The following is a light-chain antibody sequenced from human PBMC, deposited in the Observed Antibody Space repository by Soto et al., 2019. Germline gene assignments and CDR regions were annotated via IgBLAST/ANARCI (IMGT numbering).Light chain of an antibody. CDR2: GAY. CDR3: HQFNKWPRT. J-gene: IGKJ1*01. V-gene: IGKV3-15*01. CDR1: QSVSTN. Sequence: VMTQSPATLSVSPGERATLSCRASQSVSTNLAWYQQRPGQAPRLIISGAYTRATGIPARFSGSGSGTEFTLTISSLQSEDFAIYYCHQFNKWPRTVGQGTRVEIK.